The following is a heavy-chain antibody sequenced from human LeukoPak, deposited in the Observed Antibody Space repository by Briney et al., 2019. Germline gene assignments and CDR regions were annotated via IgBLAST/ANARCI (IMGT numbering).Heavy chain of an antibody. CDR1: GFTFSSCP. Sequence: GGSLRLSCAASGFTFSSCPMTWVRQAPGKGLEWVSTISGGGYDTYYADSVKGRFTISRDNSKNTLYLQMNSLRAEDTAVYYCAKVRGSYYYYGMDVWGQGTTVTVSS. CDR2: ISGGGYDT. V-gene: IGHV3-23*01. D-gene: IGHD1-26*01. J-gene: IGHJ6*02. CDR3: AKVRGSYYYYGMDV.